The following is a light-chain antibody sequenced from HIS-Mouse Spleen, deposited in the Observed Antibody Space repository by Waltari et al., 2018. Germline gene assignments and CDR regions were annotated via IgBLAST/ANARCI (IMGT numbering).Light chain of an antibody. CDR3: NSRDSSGNHWV. V-gene: IGLV3-19*01. J-gene: IGLJ3*02. CDR2: VKN. CDR1: SPRSYY. Sequence: SSELTQDPAVSVALGQTVRITCQCDSPRSYYASWYQQKPGQAPVLVIYVKNNRPSGIPDRFSGSSSGNTASLTITGAQAEDEADYYCNSRDSSGNHWVFGGGTKLTVL.